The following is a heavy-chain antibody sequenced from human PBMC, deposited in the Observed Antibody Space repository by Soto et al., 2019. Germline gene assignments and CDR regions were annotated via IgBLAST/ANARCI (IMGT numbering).Heavy chain of an antibody. J-gene: IGHJ3*01. CDR3: ARDQLYYNDISGRPLNAFDV. CDR1: GFSLSGYG. CDR2: IWFGGTTK. D-gene: IGHD3-22*01. V-gene: IGHV3-33*01. Sequence: GGSLRLSCEVSGFSLSGYGMHWVRQAPGKGLEWVAVIWFGGTTKYYADSVKGRFTISRDNAKNSLYLQMNSLRAEDTAVYYCARDQLYYNDISGRPLNAFDVWGQGTMVTVSS.